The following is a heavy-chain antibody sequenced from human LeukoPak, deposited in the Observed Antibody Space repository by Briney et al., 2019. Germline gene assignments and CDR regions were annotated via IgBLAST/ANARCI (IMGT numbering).Heavy chain of an antibody. CDR3: ARGGGDAFDI. CDR2: ISWNSGSI. V-gene: IGHV3-9*01. J-gene: IGHJ3*02. Sequence: GGSLRLSCAASGFTFDDYAMHWVRQAPGKGLEWVSGISWNSGSIGYADSVKGRFTISRDNAKNSLYLQMNSLRAEDTALYYCARGGGDAFDIWGQGTMVTVSS. CDR1: GFTFDDYA. D-gene: IGHD3-16*01.